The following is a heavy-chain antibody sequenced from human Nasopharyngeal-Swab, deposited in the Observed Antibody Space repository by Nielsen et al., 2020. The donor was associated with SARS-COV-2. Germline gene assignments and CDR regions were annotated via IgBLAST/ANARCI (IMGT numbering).Heavy chain of an antibody. CDR1: GYTFTSYG. CDR3: ARVWELLQTHYYYGMDV. J-gene: IGHJ6*02. D-gene: IGHD1-26*01. Sequence: ASVKVSCKASGYTFTSYGISWVRQAPGQGLEWMGWISAYNGNTNYAQKLQGRVTMTTDTSTSTAYMELRSLRSDDTAVYYCARVWELLQTHYYYGMDVWGQGTTVTVSS. CDR2: ISAYNGNT. V-gene: IGHV1-18*01.